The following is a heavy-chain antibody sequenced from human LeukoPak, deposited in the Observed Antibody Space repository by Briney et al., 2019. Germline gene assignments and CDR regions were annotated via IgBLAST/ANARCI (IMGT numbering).Heavy chain of an antibody. J-gene: IGHJ3*02. V-gene: IGHV3-9*01. CDR2: ISWNSGSI. Sequence: GGTLRLSCATSGFIFSHHGMNWVRQAPGKGLEWVSGISWNSGSIVYADSVKGRFTISRDNAKNSLYLQTNSLRAEDTALYYCAKAMGATSVAFDIWGQGTMVTVSS. CDR3: AKAMGATSVAFDI. D-gene: IGHD1-26*01. CDR1: GFIFSHHG.